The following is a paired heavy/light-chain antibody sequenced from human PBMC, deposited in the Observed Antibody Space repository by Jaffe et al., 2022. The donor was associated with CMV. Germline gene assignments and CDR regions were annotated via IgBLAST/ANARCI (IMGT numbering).Light chain of an antibody. J-gene: IGKJ3*01. V-gene: IGKV2-28*01. CDR2: LGS. Sequence: DIVMTQSPLSLPVTPGEPASISCRSSQSLLDSNGFNFLDWYLQKPGQSPQLLIYLGSNRASGVPDRFSGSGSGTDFTLKISRVETEDVGVYYCMQALQTPPTFGPGTKVDIK. CDR1: QSLLDSNGFNF. CDR3: MQALQTPPT.
Heavy chain of an antibody. V-gene: IGHV3-23*01. CDR1: AFTFSNYA. J-gene: IGHJ4*02. CDR3: AKRQYSYDISGYTFDS. D-gene: IGHD3-22*01. Sequence: EVQLLESGGGLVQPGGSLRLSCAASAFTFSNYAMSWVRQAPGKGLEWVSAISGSGGTTFYADSVKGRFTVSRDNSKNILYLLMNSLRAEDTAIYYCAKRQYSYDISGYTFDSWGQGTLLTVSS. CDR2: ISGSGGTT.